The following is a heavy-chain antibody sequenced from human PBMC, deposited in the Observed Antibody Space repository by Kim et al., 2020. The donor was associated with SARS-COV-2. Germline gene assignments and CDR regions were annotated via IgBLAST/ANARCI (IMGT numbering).Heavy chain of an antibody. V-gene: IGHV1-18*01. Sequence: TTYARTLQGRVTMTTDTSTSTAYMGLRSLRSDDTAVYYCARDIRKNFDYWGQGTLVTVSS. D-gene: IGHD2-2*02. CDR2: T. CDR3: ARDIRKNFDY. J-gene: IGHJ4*02.